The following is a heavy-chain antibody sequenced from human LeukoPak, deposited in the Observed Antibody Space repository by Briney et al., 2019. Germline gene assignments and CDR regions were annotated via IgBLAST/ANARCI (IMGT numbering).Heavy chain of an antibody. CDR2: INPNSGGT. CDR3: AKYYYDSSGLRAH. Sequence: ASVKVSCKASGYTFTGYYMHWVRQAPGQGLEWMGRINPNSGGTNYAQKFQGRVTMTRDTSTSTVYMELSSLRSEDTAVYYCAKYYYDSSGLRAHWGQGTLVTVSS. CDR1: GYTFTGYY. V-gene: IGHV1-2*06. D-gene: IGHD3-22*01. J-gene: IGHJ4*02.